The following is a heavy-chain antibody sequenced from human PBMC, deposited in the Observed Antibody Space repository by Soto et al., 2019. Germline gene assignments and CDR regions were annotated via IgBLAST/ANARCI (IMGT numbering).Heavy chain of an antibody. CDR2: IYYSGST. CDR1: GGSISSYY. V-gene: IGHV4-59*12. CDR3: AIVYQPYYYYYYMDV. D-gene: IGHD2-2*01. Sequence: SKTLSLTCTVSGGSISSYYWSWIRQPPGKGLEWIGYIYYSGSTNYNPSLKSRVTISVDTSKNQFSLKLSSVTAADTAVYYCAIVYQPYYYYYYMDVWGKGTTDIGSS. J-gene: IGHJ6*03.